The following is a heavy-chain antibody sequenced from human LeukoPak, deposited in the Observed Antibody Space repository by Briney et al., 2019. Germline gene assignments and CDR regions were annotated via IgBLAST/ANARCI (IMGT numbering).Heavy chain of an antibody. CDR3: ARDSRESRLLWFGESSPELDY. CDR1: GGSISSSSYY. CDR2: IYYSGST. D-gene: IGHD3-10*01. Sequence: PSETLSLTCTVSGGSISSSSYYWGWIRQPPGKGLEWIGSIYYSGSTYYNPSLKSRVTISVDTSKNQFSLKLSSVTAADTAVYYCARDSRESRLLWFGESSPELDYWGQGTLVTVSS. J-gene: IGHJ4*02. V-gene: IGHV4-39*07.